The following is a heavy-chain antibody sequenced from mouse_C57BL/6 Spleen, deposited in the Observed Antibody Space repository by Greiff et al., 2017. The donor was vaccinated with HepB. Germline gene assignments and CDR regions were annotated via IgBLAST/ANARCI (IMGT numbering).Heavy chain of an antibody. V-gene: IGHV1-81*01. CDR1: GYTFTSYG. Sequence: VQLQESGAELARPGASVKLSCKASGYTFTSYGISWVKQRTGQGLEWIGEIYPRSGNTYYNEKFKGKATLTADKSSSTAYMELRSLTSEDSAVYFCARRGDYGSSYDYWGQGTTLTVSS. D-gene: IGHD1-1*01. CDR2: IYPRSGNT. J-gene: IGHJ2*01. CDR3: ARRGDYGSSYDY.